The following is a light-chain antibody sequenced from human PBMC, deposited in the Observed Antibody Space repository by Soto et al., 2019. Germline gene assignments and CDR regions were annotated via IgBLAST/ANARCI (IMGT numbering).Light chain of an antibody. CDR3: QQYNSFPPYT. V-gene: IGKV1-39*01. Sequence: DIQMTQSPSSLSASIGDRVTITCRASQSVTSNLNWYQQKFGETPKLLMYAASNLQGGVPSRFSGSGSGTDFTLTISSLQPEDFATYYCQQYNSFPPYTFGQGTKLEIK. J-gene: IGKJ2*01. CDR1: QSVTSN. CDR2: AAS.